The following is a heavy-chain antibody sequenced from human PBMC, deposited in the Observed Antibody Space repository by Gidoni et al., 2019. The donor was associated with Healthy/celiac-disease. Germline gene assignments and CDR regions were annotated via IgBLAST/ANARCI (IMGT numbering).Heavy chain of an antibody. CDR2: IKQDGSEK. J-gene: IGHJ1*01. CDR3: ARSAPTTVTIFAWQEYFQH. Sequence: EVQLVESGGGLVQPGGSLRLSCAASGFTFSSYWMTWVRPAPGKGLAWVANIKQDGSEKYYVDSVKGRFTISRDNANNSLYLQMNSLRAEDTAVYYCARSAPTTVTIFAWQEYFQHWGQGTLVTVSS. V-gene: IGHV3-7*03. D-gene: IGHD4-17*01. CDR1: GFTFSSYW.